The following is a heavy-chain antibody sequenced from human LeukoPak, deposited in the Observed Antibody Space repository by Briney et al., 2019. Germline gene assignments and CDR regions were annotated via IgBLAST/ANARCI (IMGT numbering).Heavy chain of an antibody. J-gene: IGHJ4*02. CDR1: GYTFTSYD. CDR3: ARDRYCTNGVCYRGFDY. CDR2: MNPNSGNT. V-gene: IGHV1-8*03. Sequence: ASVKVSCKASGYTFTSYDINWVRQATGQGLEWMGWMNPNSGNTGYAQKFQGRVTSTRNTSISTAYMELSSLRSEDTAVYYCARDRYCTNGVCYRGFDYWGQGTLVTVSS. D-gene: IGHD2-8*01.